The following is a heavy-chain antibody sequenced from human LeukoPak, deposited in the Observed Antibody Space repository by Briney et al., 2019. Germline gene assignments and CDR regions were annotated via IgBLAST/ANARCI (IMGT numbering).Heavy chain of an antibody. CDR2: ININSYTI. V-gene: IGHV3-11*01. J-gene: IGHJ4*02. D-gene: IGHD5-12*01. Sequence: NPGGSLRLSCEAAGFSLGDYYMTWTRHAPGKGLEWISNININSYTIYYADSVKGRFTISRDNAKRSLYLQMDRLRAEDTAVYYCARDRSSPRSAYDWEHLVIWRQGNLVAVSS. CDR3: ARDRSSPRSAYDWEHLVI. CDR1: GFSLGDYY.